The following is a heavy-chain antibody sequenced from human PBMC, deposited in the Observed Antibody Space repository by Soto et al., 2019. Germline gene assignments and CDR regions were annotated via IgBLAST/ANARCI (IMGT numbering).Heavy chain of an antibody. Sequence: SETLSLTCTVSGGSISSYYWSWIRQPPGKGLEWIGYIYYSGSTNYNPSLKSRVTISVDTSKNQFSLKLSSVTAADTAVYYCARLDTMVRRDRGLFYFDYWGQGTLVTVSS. CDR3: ARLDTMVRRDRGLFYFDY. J-gene: IGHJ4*02. CDR2: IYYSGST. CDR1: GGSISSYY. D-gene: IGHD3-10*01. V-gene: IGHV4-59*01.